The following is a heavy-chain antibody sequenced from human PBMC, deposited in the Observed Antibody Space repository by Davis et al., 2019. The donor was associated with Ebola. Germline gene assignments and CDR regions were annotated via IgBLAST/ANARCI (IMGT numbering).Heavy chain of an antibody. D-gene: IGHD1-26*01. CDR3: ARSRYSGSYRDAFDI. CDR1: GYTFANYW. V-gene: IGHV5-51*01. J-gene: IGHJ3*02. Sequence: GESLKISCQASGYTFANYWIGWVRQMPGKGLEWMGIIYPESSDARYSPSLLGQVTISADRSISTAYLQWSGLKASDTAMYYCARSRYSGSYRDAFDIWGQGTVVTVSS. CDR2: IYPESSDA.